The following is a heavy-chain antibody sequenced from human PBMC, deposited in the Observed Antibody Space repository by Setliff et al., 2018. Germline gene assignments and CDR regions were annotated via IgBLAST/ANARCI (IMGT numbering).Heavy chain of an antibody. Sequence: ASVKVSCKASGYTFTSYDINWVRQATGQGLEWMGWMNPNSGNTGYAQKFQGRVTMTTDTSTSTAYMELRSLRSDDTAVYYCARASGWYYFDYWGQGTLVTVSS. CDR2: MNPNSGNT. J-gene: IGHJ4*02. CDR3: ARASGWYYFDY. D-gene: IGHD6-19*01. CDR1: GYTFTSYD. V-gene: IGHV1-8*02.